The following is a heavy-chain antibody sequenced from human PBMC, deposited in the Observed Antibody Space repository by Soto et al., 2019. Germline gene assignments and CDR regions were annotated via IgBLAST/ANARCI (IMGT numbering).Heavy chain of an antibody. J-gene: IGHJ4*02. CDR2: ISGRGETT. Sequence: EVQLLESGGALVQPGGSLRLSCAASGFTFNDYAMNWVRQAPGKGLEWVSFISGRGETTNYADSVQGRFIIFRDISNNTMYLQMNRRRVDHPAVYYCAVRADAATGVQSGYFDYWGRGTLVTVSS. D-gene: IGHD6-13*01. CDR3: AVRADAATGVQSGYFDY. CDR1: GFTFNDYA. V-gene: IGHV3-23*01.